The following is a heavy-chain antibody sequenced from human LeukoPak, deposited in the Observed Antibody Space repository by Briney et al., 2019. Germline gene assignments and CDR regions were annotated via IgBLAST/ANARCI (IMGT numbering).Heavy chain of an antibody. CDR1: GGTFSSYA. CDR3: ARDTGSSETTIDY. CDR2: IIPILGIA. J-gene: IGHJ4*02. D-gene: IGHD6-13*01. Sequence: SVKVSCKASGGTFSSYAITWVRQAPGQGLEWMGRIIPILGIATYAQNFQGRVTITADKSTSTAYMELSSLRSEDTAVYYCARDTGSSETTIDYWGQGTLVTVSS. V-gene: IGHV1-69*04.